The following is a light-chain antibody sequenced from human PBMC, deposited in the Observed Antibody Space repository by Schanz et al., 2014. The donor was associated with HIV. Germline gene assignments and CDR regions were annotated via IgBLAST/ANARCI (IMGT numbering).Light chain of an antibody. CDR2: DAS. CDR3: QQYQWWPPIT. V-gene: IGKV3-15*01. J-gene: IGKJ1*01. Sequence: ELVLTQSPATLSLSPGERATLSCRASQSVSSNFLAWYQQKPGQAPRLLIYDASNRATGISARFSGSGSGTEFTLTISSLQSEDFGVYFCQQYQWWPPITFGQGTKVEIK. CDR1: QSVSSN.